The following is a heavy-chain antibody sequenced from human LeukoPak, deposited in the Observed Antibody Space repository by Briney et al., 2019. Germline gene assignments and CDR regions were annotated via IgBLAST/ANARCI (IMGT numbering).Heavy chain of an antibody. CDR2: ITPSGGT. CDR1: GYTFTSYA. J-gene: IGHJ4*02. CDR3: ARDRYGDGFAHFDY. V-gene: IGHV1-2*02. Sequence: ASVKLSCKASGYTFTSYAMHWVRQAPRQGLEWMGWITPSGGTNYPQKFQGRVAITRDTSITTAYMDLSRLTSDDTAVYYCARDRYGDGFAHFDYWGQGALVTVSS. D-gene: IGHD5-24*01.